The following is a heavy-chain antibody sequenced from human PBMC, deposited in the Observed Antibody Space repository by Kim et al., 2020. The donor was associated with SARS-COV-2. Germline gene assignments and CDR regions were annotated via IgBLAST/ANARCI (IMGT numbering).Heavy chain of an antibody. CDR2: ISWNSGSI. V-gene: IGHV3-9*01. Sequence: GGSLRLSCAASGFTFGDYAMHWVRQAPGKGLEWVSGISWNSGSIGYADSVKGRFTISRDNAKNSLYLQMNSLRAEDTALYYCAKGSSYYGSGSYDIWGQGTMVTVSS. CDR3: AKGSSYYGSGSYDI. D-gene: IGHD3-10*01. J-gene: IGHJ3*02. CDR1: GFTFGDYA.